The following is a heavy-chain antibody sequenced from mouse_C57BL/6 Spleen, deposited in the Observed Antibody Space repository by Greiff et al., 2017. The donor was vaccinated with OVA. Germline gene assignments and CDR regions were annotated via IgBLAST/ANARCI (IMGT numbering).Heavy chain of an antibody. J-gene: IGHJ3*01. V-gene: IGHV5-17*01. Sequence: EVKLVESGGGLVKPGGSLKLSCAASGFTFSDYGTHWVRQAPEKGLEWVAYISSGSSTIYYADTVKGRFTISRDNAKNTLFLQMTSLRSEDTAMYYCAREGQAWFAYWGQGTLVTVSA. CDR3: AREGQAWFAY. CDR1: GFTFSDYG. D-gene: IGHD6-1*01. CDR2: ISSGSSTI.